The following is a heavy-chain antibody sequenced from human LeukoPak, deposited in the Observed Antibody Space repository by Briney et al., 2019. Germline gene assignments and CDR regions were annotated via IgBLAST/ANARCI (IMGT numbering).Heavy chain of an antibody. CDR3: ARVGVEMATKNAWFDY. Sequence: SQTLSLTCTVSGGSISSGSYYWSWIRQPAGKGLEWIGRIYTSGSTNYNPSLKSRVTISVDTSKNQFSLKLSSVTAADTAVYYCARVGVEMATKNAWFDYWGQGTLVTVSS. CDR2: IYTSGST. V-gene: IGHV4-61*02. CDR1: GGSISSGSYY. J-gene: IGHJ4*02. D-gene: IGHD5-24*01.